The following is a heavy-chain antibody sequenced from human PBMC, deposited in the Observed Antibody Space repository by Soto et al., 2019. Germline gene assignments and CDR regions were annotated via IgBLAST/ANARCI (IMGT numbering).Heavy chain of an antibody. CDR1: GGSVSIGDYL. V-gene: IGHV4-30-4*01. CDR3: ASASPGEPGAYASLFDS. CDR2: IHDSGNT. D-gene: IGHD2-8*01. J-gene: IGHJ5*02. Sequence: NPSETLSLTCTVFGGSVSIGDYLWSWIRQRPGKGLEWIGYIHDSGNTYYNPSLKSRVTISLDTSKNQFSLKVTSMTAADTAVYLCASASPGEPGAYASLFDSWGQGNLVTVSS.